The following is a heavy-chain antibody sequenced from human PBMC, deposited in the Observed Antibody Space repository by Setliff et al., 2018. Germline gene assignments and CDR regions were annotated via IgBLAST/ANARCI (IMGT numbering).Heavy chain of an antibody. CDR2: MYGVGAT. CDR3: ARVANPGSNSCYRPLDV. CDR1: GFTFSNSW. D-gene: IGHD3-16*02. V-gene: IGHV3-74*01. J-gene: IGHJ4*01. Sequence: GGSLRLSCAASGFTFSNSWMHWVRQAPGEGLVCVSGMYGVGATFYADSVKGRFTISRDISENTLYLQMNSLRPEDTAVYYCARVANPGSNSCYRPLDVWGQGNPGHRLL.